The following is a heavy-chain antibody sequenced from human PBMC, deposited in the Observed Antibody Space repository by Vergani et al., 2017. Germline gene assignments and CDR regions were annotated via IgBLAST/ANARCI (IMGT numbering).Heavy chain of an antibody. V-gene: IGHV4-39*01. J-gene: IGHJ5*02. Sequence: QLQLQESGPGLVKPSATLSLTCSVSGASIRSSNYYWGWIRQPPGKGLEWIASIYYSGSTYYNPALKSRVTITVDPSKNQFSLKLSSVTAADTAVYFCAGHSTVEWLVKLGWIDPWGQGILVTVSS. CDR2: IYYSGST. CDR1: GASIRSSNYY. D-gene: IGHD6-19*01. CDR3: AGHSTVEWLVKLGWIDP.